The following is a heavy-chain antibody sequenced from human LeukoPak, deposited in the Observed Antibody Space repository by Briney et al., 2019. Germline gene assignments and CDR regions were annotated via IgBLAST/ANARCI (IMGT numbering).Heavy chain of an antibody. CDR1: GGSISSSSYH. Sequence: SETLSLTCTVSGGSISSSSYHWGWIRQPPAKGLEWIGRIYYSGTTYYNPALKSRVTISVDTSKTQFSLKLSSVTAADTAVYYCATTRGYSYGTTDYWGQGTLVTVSS. V-gene: IGHV4-39*01. CDR3: ATTRGYSYGTTDY. D-gene: IGHD5-18*01. J-gene: IGHJ4*02. CDR2: IYYSGTT.